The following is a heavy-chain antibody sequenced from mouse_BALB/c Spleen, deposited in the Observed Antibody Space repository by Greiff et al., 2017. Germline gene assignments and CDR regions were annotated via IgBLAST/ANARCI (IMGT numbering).Heavy chain of an antibody. CDR1: GYTFSSYW. J-gene: IGHJ4*01. D-gene: IGHD2-14*01. CDR3: ARGGYAGAMDY. V-gene: IGHV1-9*01. Sequence: VKVVESGAELMKPGASVKISCKATGYTFSSYWIEWVKQRPGHGLEWIGEILPGSGSTNYNEKFKGKATFTADTSSNTAYMQLSSLTSEDSAVYYCARGGYAGAMDYWGQGTSVTVSS. CDR2: ILPGSGST.